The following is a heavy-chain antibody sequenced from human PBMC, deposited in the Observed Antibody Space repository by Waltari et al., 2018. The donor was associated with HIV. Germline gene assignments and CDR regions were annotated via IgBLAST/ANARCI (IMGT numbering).Heavy chain of an antibody. CDR2: NGMSSSYI. Sequence: EVQLVESGGGLVKPGGSLRLSCAASGFTFSSYSMNWVRQAPGKGLEWVGSNGMSSSYICNAETVKGRFTITRDNAKNSLYLQMNSLIAEDTAGYYCARDRTVRELRDPHAFDIRGQGTMVTVSS. CDR1: GFTFSSYS. J-gene: IGHJ3*02. CDR3: ARDRTVRELRDPHAFDI. V-gene: IGHV3-21*01. D-gene: IGHD1-26*01.